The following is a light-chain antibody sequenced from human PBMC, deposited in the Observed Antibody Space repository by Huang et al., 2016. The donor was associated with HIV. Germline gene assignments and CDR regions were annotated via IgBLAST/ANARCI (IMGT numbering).Light chain of an antibody. CDR1: QNIRNN. V-gene: IGKV3D-15*01. J-gene: IGKJ4*01. Sequence: EIVMTQSPANLSVSPGGGATLSCRASQNIRNNLAWDQLNPGRAPRLLIYDTSTMASSVPARFIGSGSGTEFTLTRSGLQSEDFAVYFCQQYDNWPPGLTFGGGTKVEI. CDR2: DTS. CDR3: QQYDNWPPGLT.